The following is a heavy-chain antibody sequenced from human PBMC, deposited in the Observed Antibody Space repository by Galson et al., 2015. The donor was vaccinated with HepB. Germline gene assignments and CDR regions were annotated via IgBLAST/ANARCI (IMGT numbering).Heavy chain of an antibody. CDR1: GYTFTSYY. Sequence: SVKVSCKASGYTFTSYYMHWVRQAPGQGLEWMGIINPSGGSTSYAQKFQGRVTMTRDTSTSTVYMELSSLRSEDTAVYYCARESRRDSSSWSPFDYWGQGTLVTASS. D-gene: IGHD6-13*01. CDR3: ARESRRDSSSWSPFDY. CDR2: INPSGGST. J-gene: IGHJ4*02. V-gene: IGHV1-46*03.